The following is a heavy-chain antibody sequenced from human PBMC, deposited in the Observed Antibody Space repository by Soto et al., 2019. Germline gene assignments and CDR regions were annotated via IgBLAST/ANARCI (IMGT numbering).Heavy chain of an antibody. CDR3: AKRTYNDMRSGMDV. CDR1: GFTFSSYA. J-gene: IGHJ6*02. Sequence: PGGSLRLSCEASGFTFSSYAMSWGRQAPGKGLEWVAGISGSGGSTYYTDSVRGRFTISRDNSKNTVYLQMNSLRVEDRAVYYCAKRTYNDMRSGMDVWGQGTTVTVSS. D-gene: IGHD1-1*01. CDR2: ISGSGGST. V-gene: IGHV3-23*01.